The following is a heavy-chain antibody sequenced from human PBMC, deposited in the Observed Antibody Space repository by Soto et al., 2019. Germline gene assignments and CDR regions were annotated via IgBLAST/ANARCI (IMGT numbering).Heavy chain of an antibody. CDR3: GKDPNGDYVGAFDI. D-gene: IGHD4-17*01. J-gene: IGHJ3*02. V-gene: IGHV3-23*01. CDR2: IAANGGAA. Sequence: GSLRLSCAASGFTFSNYAMGWVRQAPGKGPEWVAGIAANGGAAYLADSVKGRFTISRDNSKNTLYLQMNSLRPDDTALYYCGKDPNGDYVGAFDICGQGTMVTASS. CDR1: GFTFSNYA.